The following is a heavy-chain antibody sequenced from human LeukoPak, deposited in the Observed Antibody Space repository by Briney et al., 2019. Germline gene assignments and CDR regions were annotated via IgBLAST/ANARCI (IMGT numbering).Heavy chain of an antibody. CDR3: ATDRGAQYYFDY. CDR1: GYTLTELS. D-gene: IGHD4-11*01. J-gene: IGHJ4*02. Sequence: GASVKVSCKVSGYTLTELSMHWVRQAPGKGLEWMGGFGPEDGETIYAQKFQGRVTMTEDTSTDTAYMELSSLRSEDTAVYYCATDRGAQYYFDYWGQGTLVTVSS. CDR2: FGPEDGET. V-gene: IGHV1-24*01.